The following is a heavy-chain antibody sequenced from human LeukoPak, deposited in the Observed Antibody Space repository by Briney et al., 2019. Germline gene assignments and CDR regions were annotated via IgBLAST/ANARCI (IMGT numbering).Heavy chain of an antibody. CDR2: IYYSGST. CDR1: GGSISSGGYY. Sequence: PSETLSLTCTVSGGSISSGGYYWSWIRQHPGKGLEWIGYIYYSGSTYYNPSLKSRVTISVDTSKNQFSLKLSSVTAADTAVYYCARGGNPLYCSGGSCYFFDYWGQGTLVTVSS. CDR3: ARGGNPLYCSGGSCYFFDY. V-gene: IGHV4-31*03. J-gene: IGHJ4*02. D-gene: IGHD2-15*01.